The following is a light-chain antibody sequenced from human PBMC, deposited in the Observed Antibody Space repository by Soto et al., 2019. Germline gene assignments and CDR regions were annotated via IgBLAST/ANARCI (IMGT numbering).Light chain of an antibody. V-gene: IGLV2-14*01. CDR1: NSDVGLYNF. CDR2: EVS. CDR3: SSFTSISTRV. Sequence: QSALTQPASVSGSPGQSITISCTGTNSDVGLYNFLSWYQQHPGKAPKLMIYEVSNRPSGISNRFSGSKSGNTASLTISGLRAEDEADYYCSSFTSISTRVFGTGTKLTVL. J-gene: IGLJ1*01.